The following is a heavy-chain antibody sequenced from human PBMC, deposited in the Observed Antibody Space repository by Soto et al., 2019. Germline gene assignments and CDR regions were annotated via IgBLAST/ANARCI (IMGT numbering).Heavy chain of an antibody. J-gene: IGHJ4*02. V-gene: IGHV1-24*01. CDR2: FDPEDGET. Sequence: GASVKVSCKVSGYTLTELSMHWVRQAPGKGLEWMGGFDPEDGETIYAQNFQGRVTLTEDTSTDTAYMELSSLRSEDTAFYYCATGSMQQLVGVRLAFDYWGQGTLVPSP. CDR3: ATGSMQQLVGVRLAFDY. D-gene: IGHD6-13*01. CDR1: GYTLTELS.